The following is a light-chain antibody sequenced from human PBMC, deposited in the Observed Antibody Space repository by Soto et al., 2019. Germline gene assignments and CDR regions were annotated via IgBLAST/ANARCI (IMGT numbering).Light chain of an antibody. J-gene: IGKJ1*01. Sequence: EIQMTQSPSTLSASIGDRVIITCRASQTISDWLAWYQQKPGKAPSLLVYDASKLQTGVPSRFRGSGSGTEFTLTISSLQSEDFATYYCQQAGTFGQGTKVDIK. CDR2: DAS. V-gene: IGKV1-5*01. CDR3: QQAGT. CDR1: QTISDW.